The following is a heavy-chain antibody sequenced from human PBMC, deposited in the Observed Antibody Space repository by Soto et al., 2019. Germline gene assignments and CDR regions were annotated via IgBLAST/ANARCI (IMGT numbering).Heavy chain of an antibody. J-gene: IGHJ6*02. CDR2: ISGSDGKT. D-gene: IGHD3-16*01. Sequence: DVQLLESGGGLVQPGGSLRLSCAAAGFSFSSYAMSWVRQAPGKGLEWVSTISGSDGKTFYADSVKGRFSISRDTSDNMLYLQMNSLRDDDTAVYYCVRDMGADYYYYGMDVWGQGTSVTVSS. CDR3: VRDMGADYYYYGMDV. CDR1: GFSFSSYA. V-gene: IGHV3-23*01.